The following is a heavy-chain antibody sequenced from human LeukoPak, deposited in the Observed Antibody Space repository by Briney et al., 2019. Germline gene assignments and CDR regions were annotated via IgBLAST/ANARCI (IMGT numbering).Heavy chain of an antibody. V-gene: IGHV4-59*08. Sequence: SETLSLTCTVSRGSISSYYWSWIRQPPGKGLEWIGYIYYSGSTNYNPSLKSRVTISVDTSKNQFSLKLSSVTAADTAVYYCARAVYSSCWYEYYFDYWGQGTLVTVSS. CDR1: RGSISSYY. J-gene: IGHJ4*02. CDR2: IYYSGST. D-gene: IGHD6-19*01. CDR3: ARAVYSSCWYEYYFDY.